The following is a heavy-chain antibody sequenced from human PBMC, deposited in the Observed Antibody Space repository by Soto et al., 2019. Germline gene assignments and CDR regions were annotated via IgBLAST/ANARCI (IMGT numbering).Heavy chain of an antibody. CDR3: VRDGTGGIYYWFDP. CDR1: GFTYSSYS. D-gene: IGHD1-1*01. V-gene: IGHV3-48*01. CDR2: ISSSSSTI. J-gene: IGHJ5*02. Sequence: EVQLVESGGGLVQPGGSLRLSCAASGFTYSSYSMNWVRQAPGKGLEWVSYISSSSSTIYYADSVKGRFTISRDNAKNSLYLKMHSLRAEDTAVYYCVRDGTGGIYYWFDPWGQGTLVTVSS.